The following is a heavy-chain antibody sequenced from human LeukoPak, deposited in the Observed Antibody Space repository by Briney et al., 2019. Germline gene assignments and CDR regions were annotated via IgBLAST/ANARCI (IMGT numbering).Heavy chain of an antibody. V-gene: IGHV3-23*01. D-gene: IGHD1-26*01. CDR2: ISGSGGST. Sequence: GGSLRLSCTASGFTFSSYAMSWVRQAPGKGLEWVSAISGSGGSTYYADSVKGRFTISRDNSKNTLYLQMNSLRAEDTAVYYCAKGRGVATELDYWGQGTLVTVSS. CDR1: GFTFSSYA. CDR3: AKGRGVATELDY. J-gene: IGHJ4*02.